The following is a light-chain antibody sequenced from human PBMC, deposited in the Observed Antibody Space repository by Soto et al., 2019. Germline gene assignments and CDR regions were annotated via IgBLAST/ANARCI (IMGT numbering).Light chain of an antibody. J-gene: IGKJ1*01. V-gene: IGKV1-5*01. CDR2: DVS. Sequence: DIQMTQSPSTLSASVGERVTITCRASQSISSWLAWYQQKPGKAPKLLIYDVSSLESGVPSRFSGSGSGTEFTLTISSLQPDDFATYYCQQHNSHWGTFGQGTKVDIK. CDR3: QQHNSHWGT. CDR1: QSISSW.